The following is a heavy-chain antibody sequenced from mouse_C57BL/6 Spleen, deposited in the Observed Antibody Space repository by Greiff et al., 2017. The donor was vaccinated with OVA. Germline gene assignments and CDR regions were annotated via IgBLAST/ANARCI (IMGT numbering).Heavy chain of an antibody. CDR3: AREGKYDYAWFAY. V-gene: IGHV3-6*01. CDR1: GYSITSGYY. J-gene: IGHJ3*01. D-gene: IGHD2-4*01. CDR2: ISYDGSN. Sequence: EVKLQESGPGLVKPSQSLSLTCSVTGYSITSGYYWNWIRQFPGNKLEWMGYISYDGSNNYNPSLKNRISITRDTSKNQFFLKLNSVTTEDTATYYCAREGKYDYAWFAYWGQGTLVTVSA.